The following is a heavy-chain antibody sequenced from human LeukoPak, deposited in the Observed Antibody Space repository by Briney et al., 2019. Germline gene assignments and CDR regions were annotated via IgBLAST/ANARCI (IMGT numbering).Heavy chain of an antibody. CDR2: IYTSGST. Sequence: KASETLSLTCTVSGGSISSGSYYWSWIRQPAGKGLEWIGRIYTSGSTNYNPSLKSRVTISVDTSKNQFSLKLRTVTLADTAVYYCARAGYYGSGSYPLSDYWGQGTLVTVSS. CDR3: ARAGYYGSGSYPLSDY. D-gene: IGHD3-10*01. J-gene: IGHJ4*02. CDR1: GGSISSGSYY. V-gene: IGHV4-61*02.